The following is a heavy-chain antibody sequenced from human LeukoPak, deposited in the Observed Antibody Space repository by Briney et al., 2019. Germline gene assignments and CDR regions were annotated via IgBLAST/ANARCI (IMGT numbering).Heavy chain of an antibody. Sequence: GGSLRLSCAASGFVFSNYWMSWVRQAPGKGLEWVANIKPDGTEKYYVDSLKGRFTISRDNTKNSLYLQMSSLRVEDTAVYYCARGGNASWDYWGQGALVIVSS. J-gene: IGHJ4*02. CDR3: ARGGNASWDY. V-gene: IGHV3-7*01. CDR2: IKPDGTEK. CDR1: GFVFSNYW.